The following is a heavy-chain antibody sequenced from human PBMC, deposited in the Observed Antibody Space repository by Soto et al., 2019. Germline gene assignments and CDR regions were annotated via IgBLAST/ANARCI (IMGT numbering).Heavy chain of an antibody. CDR1: GSPITINY. J-gene: IGHJ5*02. CDR3: WRDAGGTYDL. Sequence: PSETLSLTCTVSGSPITINYWSWIRQAPGKGLEWIGYIYYSGSTTYNPSLKSRRTISSDTSKDHFSLKLNSFTAADTTVYYYWRDAGGTYDLWGPGSLVTVSS. CDR2: IYYSGST. D-gene: IGHD2-15*01. V-gene: IGHV4-59*01.